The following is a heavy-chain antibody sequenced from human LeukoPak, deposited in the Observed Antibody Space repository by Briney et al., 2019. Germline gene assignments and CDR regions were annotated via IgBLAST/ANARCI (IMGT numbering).Heavy chain of an antibody. V-gene: IGHV3-23*01. D-gene: IGHD3-10*01. J-gene: IGHJ4*02. CDR3: AKAGLLLWFGEPIDY. CDR2: ISGSGGST. Sequence: PGGSLRLSCAAPGFTFSSYAMSWVRQAPGKGLEWVSAISGSGGSTYYADSVKGRFTISRDNSKNTLYLQMNSLRAEDTAVYYCAKAGLLLWFGEPIDYWGQGTLVTVSS. CDR1: GFTFSSYA.